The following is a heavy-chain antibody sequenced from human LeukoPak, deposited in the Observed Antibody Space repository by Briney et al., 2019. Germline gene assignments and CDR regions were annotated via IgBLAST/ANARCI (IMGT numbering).Heavy chain of an antibody. D-gene: IGHD5-24*01. CDR2: ISYDGSNK. CDR3: AKDPEMATITGHYFDY. Sequence: PGRFLRLSCAASGFTFSSYGMHWVRLAPGKGLEWVAVISYDGSNKYYADSVKGRFTISRDNSKNTLYLQMNSLRAEDTAVYYCAKDPEMATITGHYFDYWGQGTLVTVSS. CDR1: GFTFSSYG. V-gene: IGHV3-30*18. J-gene: IGHJ4*02.